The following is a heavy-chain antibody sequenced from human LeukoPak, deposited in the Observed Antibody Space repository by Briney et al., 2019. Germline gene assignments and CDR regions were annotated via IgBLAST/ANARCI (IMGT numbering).Heavy chain of an antibody. CDR3: ARADYGDSLDY. Sequence: GGSLRLSCAASGFIFSTYSMNWVRQAPGKGLEWVSYITSGSSTICYADSVKGRFTISRDNAKNSLYLQMNSLRAEDTAVYYCARADYGDSLDYWGQGTLVTVSS. CDR1: GFIFSTYS. D-gene: IGHD4-17*01. J-gene: IGHJ4*02. CDR2: ITSGSSTI. V-gene: IGHV3-48*01.